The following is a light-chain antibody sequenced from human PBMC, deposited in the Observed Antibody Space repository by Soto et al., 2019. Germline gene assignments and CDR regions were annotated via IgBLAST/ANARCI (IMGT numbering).Light chain of an antibody. J-gene: IGLJ2*01. CDR1: MRDIGAYNL. Sequence: QSALTQPASVSGAPGQSITIFCAGTMRDIGAYNLVSWYQQHPGRAPQLIIYEVRNRPSGSSFRFSGSKSGNTASLTISGLQAEDEDDYYCSSLTSRSSLILVGGTKVAVL. V-gene: IGLV2-14*01. CDR2: EVR. CDR3: SSLTSRSSLI.